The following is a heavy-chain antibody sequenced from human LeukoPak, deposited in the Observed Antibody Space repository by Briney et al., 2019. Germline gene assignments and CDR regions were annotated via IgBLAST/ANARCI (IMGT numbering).Heavy chain of an antibody. D-gene: IGHD2-2*01. Sequence: ASVKVSCKASGGTFSSYAISWVRQAPGQGLEWMGGIIPIFGTANYAQKFQGRVTITADKSTSTAYMELSSLRSEDTAVYCCARCNRYCSSTSCYAGLYYYYMDVWGKGTTVTVSS. CDR3: ARCNRYCSSTSCYAGLYYYYMDV. CDR1: GGTFSSYA. V-gene: IGHV1-69*06. CDR2: IIPIFGTA. J-gene: IGHJ6*03.